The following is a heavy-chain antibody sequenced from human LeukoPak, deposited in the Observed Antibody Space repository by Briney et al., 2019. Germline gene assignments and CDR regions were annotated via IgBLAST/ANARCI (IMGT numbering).Heavy chain of an antibody. V-gene: IGHV3-9*01. CDR3: AKDGFFGVVIISKSYFDS. CDR2: ISWNSGSI. Sequence: GGSLRLSCAASGFTFDDYAMHWVRQAPGKGLEWVSGISWNSGSIGYADSVKGRFTISRDNAKNSLYLQMNSPRAEDTALYYCAKDGFFGVVIISKSYFDSWGQGTPVTVSS. J-gene: IGHJ4*02. CDR1: GFTFDDYA. D-gene: IGHD3-3*01.